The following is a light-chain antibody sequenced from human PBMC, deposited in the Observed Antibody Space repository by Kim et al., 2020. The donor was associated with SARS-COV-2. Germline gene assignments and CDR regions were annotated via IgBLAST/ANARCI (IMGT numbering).Light chain of an antibody. CDR2: AAS. CDR3: QKYDSAPWT. J-gene: IGKJ1*01. CDR1: QSISSY. V-gene: IGKV1-39*01. Sequence: ASGGDRITITCRASQSISSYLNWYQQKPGKAPKLLIYAASSLQSGVPSRFSGSGSGTDFTLTISSLQPEDVGTYYCQKYDSAPWTFGHGTKVDIK.